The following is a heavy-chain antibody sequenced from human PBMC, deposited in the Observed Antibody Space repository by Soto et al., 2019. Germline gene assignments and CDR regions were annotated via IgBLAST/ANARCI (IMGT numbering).Heavy chain of an antibody. V-gene: IGHV4-28*01. Sequence: QVQLQESGPGLVKPSDTLSLTCAVSGYSISSSNWWGWIRQPPGKGLGWIGDIYYSGSTYYNPSLKSRATMSVDTSKNQFALKLSSVTAVDTAVYYCASPIGYCTNGVCPPGYWGQGTLVTVSS. J-gene: IGHJ4*02. CDR2: IYYSGST. CDR3: ASPIGYCTNGVCPPGY. D-gene: IGHD2-8*01. CDR1: GYSISSSNW.